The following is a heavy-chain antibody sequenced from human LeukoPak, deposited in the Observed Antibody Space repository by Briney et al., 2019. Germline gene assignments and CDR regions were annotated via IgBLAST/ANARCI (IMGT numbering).Heavy chain of an antibody. D-gene: IGHD3-10*02. Sequence: PSETLSLTCTVSGGSISSSSYYWGWIRQPPGKGPEWIGSIYYSGSTYYNPSLKSRVTISVDTSKNQFSLKLSSVTAADTAVYYCARQDYYVSGGYYYYMDVWGKGTTVTVSS. CDR2: IYYSGST. CDR3: ARQDYYVSGGYYYYMDV. CDR1: GGSISSSSYY. V-gene: IGHV4-39*01. J-gene: IGHJ6*03.